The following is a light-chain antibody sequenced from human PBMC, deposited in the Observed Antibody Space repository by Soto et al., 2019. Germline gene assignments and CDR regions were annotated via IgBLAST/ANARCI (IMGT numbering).Light chain of an antibody. V-gene: IGKV3-20*01. CDR1: QSVSSSY. J-gene: IGKJ1*01. CDR3: QQYGSSPWT. CDR2: GAS. Sequence: EIVLTQSPGTLSLSPGERATLSCRASQSVSSSYLAWYQQKPGQAPRLLIYGASSRATGIPDRFSCSGSGTYFTLTISSLEPEDFAVYYCQQYGSSPWTFGQGTKVEIK.